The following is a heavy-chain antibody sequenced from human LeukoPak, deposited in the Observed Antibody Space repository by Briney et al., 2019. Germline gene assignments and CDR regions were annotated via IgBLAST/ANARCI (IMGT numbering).Heavy chain of an antibody. V-gene: IGHV4-59*08. J-gene: IGHJ4*02. Sequence: SETLSLTCTVSGGSISSYYRSWIRQPPGKGLEWIGYIYYSGSTNYNPSLKSRVTISVDTSKNQFSLKLSSVTAADTAVYYCARGKKTVNLDYWGQGTLVTVSS. CDR1: GGSISSYY. CDR3: ARGKKTVNLDY. CDR2: IYYSGST. D-gene: IGHD4-11*01.